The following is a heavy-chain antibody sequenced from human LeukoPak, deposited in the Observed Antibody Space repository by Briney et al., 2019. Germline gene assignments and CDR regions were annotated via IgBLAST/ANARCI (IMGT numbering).Heavy chain of an antibody. V-gene: IGHV3-11*01. J-gene: IGHJ3*02. Sequence: GGSLRLSCAASGFTFSDYYMSWIRQAPGKGLEWVSYISSSGSTIYYADSVKGRFTISSDNAKNSLYLQMNSLRAEDTAVYYCAREGVDYDSSGYRAFDIWGQGTMVTVSS. CDR3: AREGVDYDSSGYRAFDI. CDR1: GFTFSDYY. CDR2: ISSSGSTI. D-gene: IGHD3-22*01.